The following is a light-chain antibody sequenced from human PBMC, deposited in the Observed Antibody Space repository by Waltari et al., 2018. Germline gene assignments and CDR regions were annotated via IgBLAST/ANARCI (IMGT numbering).Light chain of an antibody. CDR3: QQHGTLPAT. CDR2: RAS. V-gene: IGKV3-20*01. J-gene: IGKJ1*01. CDR1: QSVCRSS. Sequence: EIVLTQSPGTASLSPGERVTLSCRASQSVCRSSLAWYQQKPGQAPRLVIYRASRSATGIPDRFSGSGSGTDFSLTISRLEPEDFAVYYCQQHGTLPATFGQGTKVEIK.